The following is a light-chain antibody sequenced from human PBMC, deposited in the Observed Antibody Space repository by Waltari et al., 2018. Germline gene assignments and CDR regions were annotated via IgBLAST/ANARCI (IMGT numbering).Light chain of an antibody. CDR2: KDT. Sequence: SYELTQPPSVSVSPGQTARITCSGDALPKQYAFWYQQKPGQAPVLVTYKDTERPSGIPDRFSGSKSGSSASLAINGLQAEDEADYYCQSFDSNVRGGVVFGGGTKVTVL. V-gene: IGLV3-25*02. CDR3: QSFDSNVRGGVV. CDR1: ALPKQY. J-gene: IGLJ3*02.